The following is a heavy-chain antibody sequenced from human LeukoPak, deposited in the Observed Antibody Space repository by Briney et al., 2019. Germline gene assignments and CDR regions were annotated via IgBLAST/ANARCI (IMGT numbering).Heavy chain of an antibody. D-gene: IGHD3-9*01. J-gene: IGHJ4*02. Sequence: GDSLKISCKASGYIFTTYWIAWVRQMPGKGLEWMGIFNPADSDTRYSPSFQGQVTISADKSISTAYLQWSSLKASDSAMYYCTRRGDDTCYSDYWGQGTLVTVSS. CDR3: TRRGDDTCYSDY. CDR1: GYIFTTYW. V-gene: IGHV5-51*01. CDR2: FNPADSDT.